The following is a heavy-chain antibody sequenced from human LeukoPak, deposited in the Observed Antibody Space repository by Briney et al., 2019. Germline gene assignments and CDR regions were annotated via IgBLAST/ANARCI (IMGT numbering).Heavy chain of an antibody. D-gene: IGHD3-3*01. J-gene: IGHJ6*02. Sequence: GGSLRLSCAASGFTFSSYAMSWVRQTPGKGLVWVSRINSDGSSTSYADSVKGRFTISRDNAKNTLYLQMNSLRAEDTAVYYCAREGYYDFWGDVWGQGTTVTVSS. CDR3: AREGYYDFWGDV. CDR2: INSDGSST. V-gene: IGHV3-74*01. CDR1: GFTFSSYA.